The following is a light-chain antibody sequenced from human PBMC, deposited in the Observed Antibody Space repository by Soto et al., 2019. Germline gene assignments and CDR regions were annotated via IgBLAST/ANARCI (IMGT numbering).Light chain of an antibody. V-gene: IGKV1-5*01. J-gene: IGKJ2*01. CDR2: DAS. Sequence: DIQMTQSPSTLSGSVGDRVTITCRASQTISSWLAWYQQKPGKAPKLMIYDASSLESGVPSRFSGSGSGTEFTLTSSSLQPDDFATYHCQQYNSYPYTFGQGTKVDI. CDR3: QQYNSYPYT. CDR1: QTISSW.